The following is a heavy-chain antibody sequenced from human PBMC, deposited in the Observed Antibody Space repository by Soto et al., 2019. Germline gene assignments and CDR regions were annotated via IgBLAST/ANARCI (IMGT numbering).Heavy chain of an antibody. V-gene: IGHV3-23*01. CDR1: GFTFSSYA. Sequence: EVQLLESGGGLVQPGGSLRLSCAASGFTFSSYAMSWVRQSPGKGLEWVSAISGSGGSTYYADSVKGRFTISRDNSKNTLYLQMNSLRAEATAVYYCAPLPQVVAAMYYFDYWGQGTLVTVSS. J-gene: IGHJ4*02. D-gene: IGHD2-15*01. CDR3: APLPQVVAAMYYFDY. CDR2: ISGSGGST.